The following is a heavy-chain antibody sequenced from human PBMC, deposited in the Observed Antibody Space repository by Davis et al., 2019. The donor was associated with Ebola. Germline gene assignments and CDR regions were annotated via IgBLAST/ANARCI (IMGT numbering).Heavy chain of an antibody. CDR3: ARGVVVPAAIGPLDY. CDR2: INPSGGST. D-gene: IGHD2-2*01. J-gene: IGHJ4*02. V-gene: IGHV1-46*01. CDR1: GYTFTSYY. Sequence: ASVKVSCKASGYTFTSYYMHWVRQAPGQGLEWMGIINPSGGSTSYAQKFQGRVTMTRDTSTSTVYMELSSLRSEDTAVYYCARGVVVPAAIGPLDYWGQGTLVTVSS.